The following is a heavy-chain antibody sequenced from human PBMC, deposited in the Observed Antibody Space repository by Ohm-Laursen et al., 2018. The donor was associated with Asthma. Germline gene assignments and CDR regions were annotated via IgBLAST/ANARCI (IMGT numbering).Heavy chain of an antibody. CDR3: ARGPVGAPGAFDI. CDR1: GYTFSRYS. V-gene: IGHV3-21*04. J-gene: IGHJ3*02. Sequence: SLRLSCAASGYTFSRYSIHWVRQFPGKGLEWVASISTASTFIYYADSVRGRFTTSRDNAKNSVYLQMNSLRAEDTAVYYCARGPVGAPGAFDIWGQGTMVSVSS. D-gene: IGHD1-26*01. CDR2: ISTASTFI.